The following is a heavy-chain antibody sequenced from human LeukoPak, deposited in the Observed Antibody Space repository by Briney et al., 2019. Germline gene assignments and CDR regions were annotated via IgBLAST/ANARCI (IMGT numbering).Heavy chain of an antibody. J-gene: IGHJ5*02. V-gene: IGHV4-61*02. CDR2: IYTSGST. D-gene: IGHD4-17*01. CDR1: GGSISSGSYY. CDR3: ARVDYGDYILWFDP. Sequence: SETLSLTCTVSGGSISSGSYYWSWIRQPAGKGLEWIGRIYTSGSTNYNPSLKSRVTISVDTSKNQFSLKLSSVTAADTAVYYCARVDYGDYILWFDPWGQGTLVTVSS.